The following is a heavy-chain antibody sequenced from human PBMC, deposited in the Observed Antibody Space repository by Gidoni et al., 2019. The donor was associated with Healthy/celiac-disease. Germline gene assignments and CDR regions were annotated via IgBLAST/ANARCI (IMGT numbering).Heavy chain of an antibody. J-gene: IGHJ3*02. CDR1: GFTFSSYW. CDR2: INSDGSST. D-gene: IGHD2-21*01. Sequence: EVQLVESGGGLVQPGGSLRLACAASGFTFSSYWMHWVRQAPGKGLVWVSRINSDGSSTSYADSVKGRFTISRDNAKNTLYLQMNSLRAEDTAVYYCASLVLIPDDAFDIWGQGTMVTVSS. CDR3: ASLVLIPDDAFDI. V-gene: IGHV3-74*01.